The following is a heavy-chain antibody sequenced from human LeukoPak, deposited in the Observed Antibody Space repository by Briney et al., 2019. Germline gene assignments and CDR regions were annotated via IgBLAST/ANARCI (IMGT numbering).Heavy chain of an antibody. D-gene: IGHD2-15*01. CDR2: IRYDGSNK. J-gene: IGHJ6*03. CDR3: ARAPMSCSGGYCYYYYYMDV. V-gene: IGHV3-30*02. CDR1: GFTFSSYG. Sequence: GGSLRLSCAASGFTFSSYGMHWVRQAPGKGLEWVAFIRYDGSNKYYADSVKGRFTISRDNSKDTLFLQMNSLRAEDTAVYYCARAPMSCSGGYCYYYYYMDVWGKGTTVTISS.